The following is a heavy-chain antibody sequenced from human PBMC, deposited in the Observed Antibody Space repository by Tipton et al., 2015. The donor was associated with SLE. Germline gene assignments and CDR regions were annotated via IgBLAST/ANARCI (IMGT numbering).Heavy chain of an antibody. CDR1: GDSIGTYY. D-gene: IGHD2-2*01. J-gene: IGHJ4*02. Sequence: TLSLTCSVSGDSIGTYYWSWIRQPPGKGLEWIGEINYGGSTNYHPSLKSRVTISVDTSKSQFSLKLSSVTAADMAVYYCARDRAICDTTSCFRSYFDYWGQGTLVTVSS. CDR3: ARDRAICDTTSCFRSYFDY. V-gene: IGHV4-59*08. CDR2: INYGGST.